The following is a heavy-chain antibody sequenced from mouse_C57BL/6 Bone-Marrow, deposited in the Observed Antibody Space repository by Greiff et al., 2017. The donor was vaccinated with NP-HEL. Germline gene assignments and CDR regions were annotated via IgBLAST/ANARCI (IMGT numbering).Heavy chain of an antibody. J-gene: IGHJ4*01. CDR2: INPSSGYT. Sequence: QVQLKESGAELAKPGASVKLSCKASGYTFTSYWMHWVKQRPGQGLEWIGYINPSSGYTKYNQKFKDKATLTADKYSSTAYMQLSSLTYEDSAVYYCARYRASTGTRAMDYWGQGTSVTVSS. D-gene: IGHD4-1*02. CDR1: GYTFTSYW. CDR3: ARYRASTGTRAMDY. V-gene: IGHV1-7*01.